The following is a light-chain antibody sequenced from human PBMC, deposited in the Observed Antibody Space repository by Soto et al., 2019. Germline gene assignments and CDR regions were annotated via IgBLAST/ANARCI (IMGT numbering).Light chain of an antibody. CDR2: RAS. J-gene: IGKJ4*01. CDR3: QQYNNSPRAT. V-gene: IGKV3-15*01. CDR1: QSISSN. Sequence: VMTQSPAVLSLSPGERATLSSRASQSISSNLAWYQQKPGRAPRLLMCRASTRATGFPARFSGSGSGTEFNLTISSLQSEDFAVYYCQQYNNSPRATFGGGTKVEIK.